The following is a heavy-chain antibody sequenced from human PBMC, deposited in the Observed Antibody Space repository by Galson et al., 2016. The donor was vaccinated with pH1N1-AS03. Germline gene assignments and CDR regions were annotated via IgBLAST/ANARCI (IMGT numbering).Heavy chain of an antibody. J-gene: IGHJ4*02. CDR2: IYWDDDK. CDR1: GFSLSTSGVG. CDR3: AQSDYGDYVDYFDY. D-gene: IGHD4-17*01. Sequence: PALVKPTQTLTLTCTFSGFSLSTSGVGVGWIRQPPGKALEWLALIYWDDDKRYRPSLKSRLTITKDTSKNQVVLTMTNMDPVDTATYYCAQSDYGDYVDYFDYWGQGTLVTVSS. V-gene: IGHV2-5*02.